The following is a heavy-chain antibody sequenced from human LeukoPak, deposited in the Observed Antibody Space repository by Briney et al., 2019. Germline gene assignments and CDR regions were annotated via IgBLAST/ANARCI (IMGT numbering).Heavy chain of an antibody. CDR1: GFTFSDHG. Sequence: PGGSLRLSCAASGFTFSDHGLHWVRQAPGKGLEWVAIVWPDGNKKLYADSAKGRFTISKDNPRNTVYLQMNSLRVDDTAVYYCVVVVVPAAVWHFDFWGSGTLVTVSS. D-gene: IGHD2-2*01. V-gene: IGHV3-33*01. CDR2: VWPDGNKK. CDR3: VVVVVPAAVWHFDF. J-gene: IGHJ2*01.